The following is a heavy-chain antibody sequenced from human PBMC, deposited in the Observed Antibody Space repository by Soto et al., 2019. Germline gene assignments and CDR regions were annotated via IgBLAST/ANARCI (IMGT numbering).Heavy chain of an antibody. Sequence: SETLSLTCTVSGGSISSYYWSWIRQPPGKGLEWIGYIYYSGSTNYNPSLKSRVTISVDTSKNQFSLKLSSVTAADTAVYYCARDQGVGASRNAFDIWGQGTMVTVSS. CDR1: GGSISSYY. J-gene: IGHJ3*02. V-gene: IGHV4-59*01. D-gene: IGHD1-26*01. CDR2: IYYSGST. CDR3: ARDQGVGASRNAFDI.